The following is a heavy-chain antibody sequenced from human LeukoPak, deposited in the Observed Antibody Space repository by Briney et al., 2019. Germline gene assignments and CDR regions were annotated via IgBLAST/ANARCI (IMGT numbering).Heavy chain of an antibody. Sequence: PSETLSLTCAVSGGSISSSNWWSWVRQPPGKGLEGIGEIYHSGSTNYNPSLKSRVTISVDKSKNQFSLKLSSVTAADTAVYYCARSRVWDYSSSSQIFDYWGPGTLVTVSS. D-gene: IGHD6-6*01. V-gene: IGHV4-4*02. J-gene: IGHJ4*02. CDR2: IYHSGST. CDR3: ARSRVWDYSSSSQIFDY. CDR1: GGSISSSNW.